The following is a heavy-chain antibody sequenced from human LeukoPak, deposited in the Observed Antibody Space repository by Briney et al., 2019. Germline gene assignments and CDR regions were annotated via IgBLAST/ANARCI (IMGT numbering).Heavy chain of an antibody. V-gene: IGHV1-18*01. CDR2: ISAYNGDT. Sequence: ASVKVSCKASGYTFTNYGISWVRQAPGQGLEWMGWISAYNGDTSYAQKLQGRVTMTTDTSTSTAYMELRSLRSEDTAVYYCARDRPRIAAAAPHPFDYWGQGTLVTVSS. CDR3: ARDRPRIAAAAPHPFDY. J-gene: IGHJ4*02. CDR1: GYTFTNYG. D-gene: IGHD6-13*01.